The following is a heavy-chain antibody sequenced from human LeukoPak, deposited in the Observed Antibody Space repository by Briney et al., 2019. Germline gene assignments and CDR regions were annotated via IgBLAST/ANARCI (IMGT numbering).Heavy chain of an antibody. Sequence: GGSLRLSCAASGFTFSSYGMHWVRQAPGKGLEWVAVISYDGSNKYYADSVKGRFTISRDNSKNTLYLQMNSLRAEDTAVYYCAKDSRYFDWLLVFWGQGTLVTVSS. CDR3: AKDSRYFDWLLVF. CDR2: ISYDGSNK. V-gene: IGHV3-30*18. CDR1: GFTFSSYG. D-gene: IGHD3-9*01. J-gene: IGHJ4*02.